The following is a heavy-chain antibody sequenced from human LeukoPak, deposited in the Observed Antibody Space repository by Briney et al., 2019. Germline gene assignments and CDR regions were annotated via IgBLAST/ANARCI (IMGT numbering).Heavy chain of an antibody. V-gene: IGHV1-69*13. CDR1: GYTFTAYY. CDR2: IIPMFGIA. J-gene: IGHJ4*02. D-gene: IGHD6-19*01. CDR3: ARDRPYTGGWRGFDY. Sequence: ASVKVSCKAPGYTFTAYYIHWVRQAPGQGLEWMGGIIPMFGIANYAQKFQGRVTITADESTSTAYMELSSLRSEDTAVYYCARDRPYTGGWRGFDYWGQGTLVTVSS.